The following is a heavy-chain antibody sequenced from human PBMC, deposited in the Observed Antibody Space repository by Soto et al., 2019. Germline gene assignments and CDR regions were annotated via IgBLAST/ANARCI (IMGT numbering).Heavy chain of an antibody. J-gene: IGHJ6*02. Sequence: EVQLVESGGGLVQPGGSLRLSCAASGFTFSSYWMSWVRQAPGKGLEWVANIKQDGSEKYYVDSVKGRFTISRDNAKNSLYLQMNSLRAEDTAVYYCARRRVSDYYYGMDVWGQGTTVTVSS. CDR2: IKQDGSEK. CDR1: GFTFSSYW. D-gene: IGHD6-6*01. V-gene: IGHV3-7*03. CDR3: ARRRVSDYYYGMDV.